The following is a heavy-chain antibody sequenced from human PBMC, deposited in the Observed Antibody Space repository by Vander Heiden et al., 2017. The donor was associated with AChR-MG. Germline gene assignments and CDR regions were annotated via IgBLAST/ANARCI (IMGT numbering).Heavy chain of an antibody. J-gene: IGHJ4*02. Sequence: EVQLVESGGGLVQPGGSLRLSCTASGFTFSNYEMNWVRQTPGKGLEWVSYISSSRRTIKDADSVKGRFTISRDNAKNSLYIQMNSLRAEDTAIYYFAREEGVFDYWGQGTLVTVSS. D-gene: IGHD3-16*01. CDR2: ISSSRRTI. V-gene: IGHV3-48*03. CDR1: GFTFSNYE. CDR3: AREEGVFDY.